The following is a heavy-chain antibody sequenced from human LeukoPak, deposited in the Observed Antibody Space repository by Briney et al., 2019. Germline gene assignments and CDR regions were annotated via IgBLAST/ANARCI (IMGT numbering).Heavy chain of an antibody. D-gene: IGHD1-26*01. J-gene: IGHJ4*02. CDR1: GFTFSSYA. V-gene: IGHV3-30-3*01. CDR3: ARELVGATNYFDY. Sequence: GGSLRLSCAASGFTFSSYAMHWVRQAPGKGLEWVAVISYDGSNKYYAGSVKGRFTISRDNSKNTLYLQMNSLRAEDTAVYYCARELVGATNYFDYWGQGTLVTVSS. CDR2: ISYDGSNK.